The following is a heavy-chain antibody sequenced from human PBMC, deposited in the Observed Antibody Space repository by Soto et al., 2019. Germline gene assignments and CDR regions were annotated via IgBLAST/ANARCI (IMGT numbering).Heavy chain of an antibody. D-gene: IGHD4-17*01. CDR2: INPSGGST. V-gene: IGHV1-46*01. CDR1: GYTFTSYY. Sequence: EASVKVSCKASGYTFTSYYMHWVRQAPGQGLEWMGIINPSGGSTSYAQKFQGRVTMTRDTSTSTVYMELSSLRAEDTAVYYCAINSGYGDYGVAYYYYYYMDVWGKGTTVTVSS. J-gene: IGHJ6*03. CDR3: AINSGYGDYGVAYYYYYYMDV.